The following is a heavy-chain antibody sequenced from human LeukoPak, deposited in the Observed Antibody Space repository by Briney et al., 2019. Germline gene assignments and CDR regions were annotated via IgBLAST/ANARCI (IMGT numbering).Heavy chain of an antibody. V-gene: IGHV3-23*01. J-gene: IGHJ3*02. D-gene: IGHD3-22*01. CDR2: IVGSDART. CDR3: AKRENYYDSSGYHYVGAFDI. Sequence: GGSLRLSCAASGFTFSRYALHWVRQAPGKGLEWVSSIVGSDARTYYADSVEGRFIISRDNSKNMLYLQMNSLRAEDTAVYYCAKRENYYDSSGYHYVGAFDIWGQGTMVTVSS. CDR1: GFTFSRYA.